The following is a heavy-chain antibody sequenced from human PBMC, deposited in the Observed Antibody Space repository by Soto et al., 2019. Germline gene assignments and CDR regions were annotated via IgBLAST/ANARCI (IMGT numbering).Heavy chain of an antibody. J-gene: IGHJ4*02. D-gene: IGHD5-12*01. CDR1: GFTFSSYG. CDR2: IWYDGSNK. CDR3: ARASGYALIDY. Sequence: QVQLVESGGGVVQPGRSLRLSCAASGFTFSSYGMHWVRQAPGKGLEWVAVIWYDGSNKYYADSVKGRLTISRDNSKNTLYLQMNSLRAEDTAVYYCARASGYALIDYWGQGTLVTVSS. V-gene: IGHV3-33*01.